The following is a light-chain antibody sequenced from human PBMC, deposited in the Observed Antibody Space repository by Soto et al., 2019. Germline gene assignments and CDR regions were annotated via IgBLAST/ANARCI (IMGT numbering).Light chain of an antibody. Sequence: DIVMTQSPDSLAVSLGERATINCKSSQSVLYSSNNKNYLAWYQLKPGQPPKLLIFWASSRKSGVPDRFSGSGSGTDFTLTISSLQAEDVAVYYCQQYYSTPRTFGQGTKVEIK. CDR2: WAS. J-gene: IGKJ1*01. V-gene: IGKV4-1*01. CDR1: QSVLYSSNNKNY. CDR3: QQYYSTPRT.